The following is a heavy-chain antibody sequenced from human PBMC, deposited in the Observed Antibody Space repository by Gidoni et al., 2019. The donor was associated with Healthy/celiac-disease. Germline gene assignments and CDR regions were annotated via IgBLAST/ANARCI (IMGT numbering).Heavy chain of an antibody. CDR1: GFTFSSHS. J-gene: IGHJ5*02. CDR3: AREGCSGGSCYSLSDWFDP. Sequence: EVQLVESGGGLVKPGGALGVSCAASGFTFSSHSRNWVRQAPGKGLECVSSISSSSSYLYYADSVKGRFTISRDNAKNSLYLQMNSLRAEDTAVYYCAREGCSGGSCYSLSDWFDPWGQGTLVTVSS. CDR2: ISSSSSYL. D-gene: IGHD2-15*01. V-gene: IGHV3-21*01.